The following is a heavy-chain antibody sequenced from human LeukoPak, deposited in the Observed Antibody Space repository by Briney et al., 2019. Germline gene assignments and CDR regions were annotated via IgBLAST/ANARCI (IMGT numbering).Heavy chain of an antibody. D-gene: IGHD1-26*01. Sequence: SETLSLTCSVSGVSISTYYWIWIRQPPAKGLEWMGFFSYSGSTKYNPSLKSRVTMSVDTSKNQFSLKLSSVTAADTAVYYCARMYSGTSYYFDYWGQGTLVTVSS. J-gene: IGHJ4*02. CDR2: FSYSGST. CDR3: ARMYSGTSYYFDY. V-gene: IGHV4-59*01. CDR1: GVSISTYY.